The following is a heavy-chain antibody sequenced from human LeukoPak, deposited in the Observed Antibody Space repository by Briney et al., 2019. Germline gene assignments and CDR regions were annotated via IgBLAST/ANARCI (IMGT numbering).Heavy chain of an antibody. J-gene: IGHJ4*02. CDR3: ARLNFRGSGSYYPVNFDY. CDR1: SYSISSGYF. Sequence: PSETLSLTCSVSSYSISSGYFWGWIRQPPGKGLEWIGNIYHTDSTYYNPSLKSRVTISIDTSKNQFSLILSSVTAADTAVYYCARLNFRGSGSYYPVNFDYWGQGTLVTVSS. D-gene: IGHD3-10*01. CDR2: IYHTDST. V-gene: IGHV4-38-2*02.